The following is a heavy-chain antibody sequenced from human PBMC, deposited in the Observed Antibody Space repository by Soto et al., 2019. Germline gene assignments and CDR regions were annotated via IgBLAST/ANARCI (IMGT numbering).Heavy chain of an antibody. CDR1: GGSITSGGFY. V-gene: IGHV4-31*03. Sequence: QVQLQESGPGLVKPSQTLSLTCNVSGGSITSGGFYWGWIRQHPRKGLEWLGHIFPSGSVSYNPYPRSRLTMSADTSNNQFSQNLSSVSAADTAVYYCARGGGEDNYFGPGGQGTLVTVSS. D-gene: IGHD3-16*01. CDR2: IFPSGSV. CDR3: ARGGGEDNYFGP. J-gene: IGHJ5*02.